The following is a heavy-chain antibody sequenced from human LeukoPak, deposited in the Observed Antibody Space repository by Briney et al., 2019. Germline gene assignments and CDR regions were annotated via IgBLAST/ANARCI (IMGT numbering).Heavy chain of an antibody. D-gene: IGHD5-18*01. J-gene: IGHJ4*02. V-gene: IGHV3-9*01. CDR3: AKDQLWLRGNYYFDY. Sequence: QPGGSLRLSCAASGFTFDDYAMHWVRQAPGKGLEWVSGISWNSGSIGYADSVKGRFTISRDNAKNSLYLQMNSLRAEDTALYYCAKDQLWLRGNYYFDYWGQGTLVTVS. CDR1: GFTFDDYA. CDR2: ISWNSGSI.